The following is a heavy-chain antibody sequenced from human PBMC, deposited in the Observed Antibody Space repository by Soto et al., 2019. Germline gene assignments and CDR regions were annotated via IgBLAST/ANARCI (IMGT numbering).Heavy chain of an antibody. V-gene: IGHV3-30*03. J-gene: IGHJ4*02. D-gene: IGHD5-12*01. CDR1: GFTFSSYG. CDR3: AHQRDGYNNNFDY. CDR2: ISYDGSNK. Sequence: PGGSLRLSCAASGFTFSSYGMHWVRQAPGKGLEWVAVISYDGSNKYYADSVKGRFTISRDNSKNTLYLQMNSLRAEDTAVYYCAHQRDGYNNNFDYWGQGTLVTVSS.